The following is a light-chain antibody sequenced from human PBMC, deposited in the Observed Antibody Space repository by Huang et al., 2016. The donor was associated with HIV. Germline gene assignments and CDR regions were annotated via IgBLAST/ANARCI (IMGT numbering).Light chain of an antibody. CDR3: QQRRSWPLT. V-gene: IGKV3-11*01. Sequence: EVVLTQSPPTLSLFPGETATLSCRASQTIGTYVAWYQQRPGQGPRLLIYDGSNRAAGVPARISGAGSGTTFTLSISGLESEDGGVYYCQQRRSWPLTFGGGTKVEV. J-gene: IGKJ4*01. CDR1: QTIGTY. CDR2: DGS.